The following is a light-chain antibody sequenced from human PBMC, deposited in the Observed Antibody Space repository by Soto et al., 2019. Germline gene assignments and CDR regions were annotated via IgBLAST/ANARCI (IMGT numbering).Light chain of an antibody. Sequence: QSVLTQPRSVSGSPGQSVTVSCTGTSSDVGGYNYVSWYRQYPGEAPKLMIYDVNKRPSGVPDRFSGSKSGNTASLTISGLQAGDEADYYCCSYAGSYTHYVFGTGTKVTVL. V-gene: IGLV2-11*01. CDR3: CSYAGSYTHYV. J-gene: IGLJ1*01. CDR1: SSDVGGYNY. CDR2: DVN.